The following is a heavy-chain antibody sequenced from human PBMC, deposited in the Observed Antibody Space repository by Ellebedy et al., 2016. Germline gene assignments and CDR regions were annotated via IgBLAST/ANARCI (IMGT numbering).Heavy chain of an antibody. CDR2: IYYSGST. V-gene: IGHV4-59*12. CDR1: GGSISSYY. CDR3: ARVRYTSGWYAAFDM. Sequence: SETLSLTCTVSGGSISSYYWSWIRQPPGKGLEWIGYIYYSGSTNYNPSLKSRVTISVDTSKNQFSLKLSSVTAADTAVYCCARVRYTSGWYAAFDMWGQGTMVTVSS. D-gene: IGHD6-19*01. J-gene: IGHJ3*02.